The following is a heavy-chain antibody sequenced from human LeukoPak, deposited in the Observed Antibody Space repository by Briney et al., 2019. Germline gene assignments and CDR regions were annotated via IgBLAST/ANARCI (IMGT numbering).Heavy chain of an antibody. Sequence: NPSETLSLTCTVSGASISSYYWSWIRQPPGKGLEWIGYIYYSGSTNYNPSLKSQVTISVDTSKNQFSLRLSSVTAADTAVYYCARHRYYYDSSGYYYQPWGQGTLVTVSS. CDR1: GASISSYY. CDR3: ARHRYYYDSSGYYYQP. V-gene: IGHV4-59*01. J-gene: IGHJ5*02. CDR2: IYYSGST. D-gene: IGHD3-22*01.